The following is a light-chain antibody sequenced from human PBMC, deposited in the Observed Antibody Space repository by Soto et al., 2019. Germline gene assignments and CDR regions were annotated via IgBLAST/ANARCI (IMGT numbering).Light chain of an antibody. CDR1: HSVSTD. CDR3: QQYSNWPLT. Sequence: EIVLTQSPGTLSLSPGERATLSCRASHSVSTDLAWYQQKPGQAPRLLIYGASTRAIGIPARFSGSGSGTEFTLTISSLQSEDFAVYYCQQYSNWPLTFGGGTKVDIK. V-gene: IGKV3-15*01. CDR2: GAS. J-gene: IGKJ4*01.